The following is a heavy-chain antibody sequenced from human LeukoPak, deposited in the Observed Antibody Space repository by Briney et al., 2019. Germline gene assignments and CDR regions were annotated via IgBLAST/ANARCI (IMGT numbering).Heavy chain of an antibody. CDR1: GGSFIGYY. J-gene: IGHJ4*03. D-gene: IGHD1-1*01. CDR2: VNHRGDT. Sequence: PSETLSLTCAVYGGSFIGYYWSWIRQSPGKGLQWIAEVNHRGDTNYNPSVKGRVTISVDTSKNQFSLKVTSLTAADTAVYYCARGPTISETGYFDYWGQGTLVTVSS. CDR3: ARGPTISETGYFDY. V-gene: IGHV4-34*01.